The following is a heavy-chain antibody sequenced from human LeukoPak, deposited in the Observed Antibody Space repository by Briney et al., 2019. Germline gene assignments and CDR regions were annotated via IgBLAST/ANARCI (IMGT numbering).Heavy chain of an antibody. V-gene: IGHV3-48*01. CDR3: ARGGAARPDY. CDR1: GFTLSNYG. D-gene: IGHD6-6*01. Sequence: GGSLRLSCAASGFTLSNYGMNWVRQAPGKGLEWVSYISSTNSAINYADSVKGRFTISRDNGKNSLYLQMNSLRVEDTAVYYCARGGAARPDYLGQGTLVTVSS. J-gene: IGHJ4*02. CDR2: ISSTNSAI.